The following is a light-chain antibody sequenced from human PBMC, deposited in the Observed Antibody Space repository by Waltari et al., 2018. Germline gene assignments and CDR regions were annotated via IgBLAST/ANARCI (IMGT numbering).Light chain of an antibody. CDR2: EDN. V-gene: IGLV6-57*01. Sequence: NFMLTPPPSVSESPGQTVTISCSRSSGSIAGYYVQWFQLRPGSSPSTLTYEDNQRPSGVPDRFSGSIDSSSNSASLTISGLKTEDEADYYCQSYDRTNVIFGGGTKLTVL. CDR1: SGSIAGYY. CDR3: QSYDRTNVI. J-gene: IGLJ2*01.